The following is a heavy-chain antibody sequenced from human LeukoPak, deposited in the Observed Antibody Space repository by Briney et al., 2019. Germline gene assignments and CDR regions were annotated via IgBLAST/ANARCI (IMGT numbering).Heavy chain of an antibody. V-gene: IGHV1-69*01. CDR2: SIPIFGTA. CDR1: GGTFSSYA. J-gene: IGHJ4*02. CDR3: AREYNSSWYGAGYFDY. Sequence: SVKVSCKASGGTFSSYAISWVRQAPGQGLEWMGGSIPIFGTANYAQKFQGRVTITADESTSTAYTELSSLRSEDTAVYYCAREYNSSWYGAGYFDYWGQGTLVTVSS. D-gene: IGHD6-13*01.